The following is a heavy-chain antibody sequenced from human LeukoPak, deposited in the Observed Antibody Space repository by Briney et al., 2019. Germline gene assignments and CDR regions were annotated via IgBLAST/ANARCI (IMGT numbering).Heavy chain of an antibody. D-gene: IGHD2/OR15-2a*01. Sequence: ESGPTLVNPTQTLTLTCTFSGFSLSSSGVGVGWIRQPPGKALEWLAVIYWNDDRRYSPSLKSRLTITKDTSKNQVVLTMTNMDPVDTATYYCAHDFYSDAFDVWGQGTMVTVSS. J-gene: IGHJ3*01. CDR3: AHDFYSDAFDV. V-gene: IGHV2-5*01. CDR1: GFSLSSSGVG. CDR2: IYWNDDR.